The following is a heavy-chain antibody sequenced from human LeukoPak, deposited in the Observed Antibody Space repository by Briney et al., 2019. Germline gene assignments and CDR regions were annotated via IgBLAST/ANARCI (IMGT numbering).Heavy chain of an antibody. CDR1: GHTFTGYY. D-gene: IGHD6-13*01. CDR3: ARVPTSSSWYTVGDY. Sequence: ASVKVSCKASGHTFTGYYMHWVRQAPGQGLEWMGWINPNSGGTNYAQKFEGRVTMTRDTSISTAYMELSRLRSDDTAVYYCARVPTSSSWYTVGDYWGQGTLVTVSS. V-gene: IGHV1-2*02. J-gene: IGHJ4*02. CDR2: INPNSGGT.